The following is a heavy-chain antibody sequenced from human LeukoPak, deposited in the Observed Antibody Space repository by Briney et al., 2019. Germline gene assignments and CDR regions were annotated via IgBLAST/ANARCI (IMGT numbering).Heavy chain of an antibody. Sequence: GGSLRLSCAASGFTFNNYAMHWVRRAPGKGLEWVAVISYDGSNKYYADSVKGRFTISRDDSKNTLYLQMNSLKTEDTAVYYCTTRNSSSLVFDYWGQGTLVTVSS. CDR2: ISYDGSNK. V-gene: IGHV3-30-3*01. J-gene: IGHJ4*02. CDR3: TTRNSSSLVFDY. D-gene: IGHD6-6*01. CDR1: GFTFNNYA.